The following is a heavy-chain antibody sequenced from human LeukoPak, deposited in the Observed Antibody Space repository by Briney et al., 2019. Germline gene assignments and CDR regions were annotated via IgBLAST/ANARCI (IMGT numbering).Heavy chain of an antibody. D-gene: IGHD1-26*01. CDR2: ISGSGGST. Sequence: SGGSLRLSCAASGFTFSSYGMSWVRQAPGKGLEWVSAISGSGGSTYYADSVKGRFTISRDNSKNTLYLQMNSLRAEDTAVYYCAKDLRGSYSGFDYWGQGTLVTVSS. V-gene: IGHV3-23*01. J-gene: IGHJ4*02. CDR1: GFTFSSYG. CDR3: AKDLRGSYSGFDY.